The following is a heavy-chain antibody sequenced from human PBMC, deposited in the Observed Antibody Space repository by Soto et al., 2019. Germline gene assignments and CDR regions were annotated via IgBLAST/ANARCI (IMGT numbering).Heavy chain of an antibody. CDR3: ARPMGIVVITPGGDAFDI. CDR2: ISAYNGNT. CDR1: GYTFTSYG. Sequence: ASVKVSCKASGYTFTSYGISWVRQAPGQGLEWMGWISAYNGNTNYAQKLQGRVTMTTDTSTSTAYMELRSLRSDDTAVYYCARPMGIVVITPGGDAFDIWGQVTMVTVSS. V-gene: IGHV1-18*01. D-gene: IGHD1-26*01. J-gene: IGHJ3*02.